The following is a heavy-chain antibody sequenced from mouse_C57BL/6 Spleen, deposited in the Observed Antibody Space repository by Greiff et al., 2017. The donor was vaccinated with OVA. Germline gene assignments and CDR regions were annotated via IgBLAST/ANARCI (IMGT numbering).Heavy chain of an antibody. D-gene: IGHD2-4*01. CDR2: IDPDTGGT. Sequence: QVQLQQPGAELVRPGASVTLSCKASGYTFTDYEMHWVKQTPVHGLEWIGAIDPDTGGTAYNQKFKGKAILTADKSSSTAYMQLRSLTSEDSAVRYCTGSDDYEGEYRAMDNGGKGTSVTVS. J-gene: IGHJ4*01. CDR3: TGSDDYEGEYRAMDN. V-gene: IGHV1-15*01. CDR1: GYTFTDYE.